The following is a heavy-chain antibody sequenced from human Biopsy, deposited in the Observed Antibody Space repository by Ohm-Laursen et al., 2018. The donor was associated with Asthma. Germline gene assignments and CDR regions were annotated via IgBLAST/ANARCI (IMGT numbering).Heavy chain of an antibody. Sequence: VTLSLTCAVYGGSFSNYYWTWIRQPPGKGLEWIGESNQGGSPTFNPSLKSRVTISRDTSKNKLSLKLRSVTAADTAVYYCASGPEWYGLDVWGQGTTVTVSS. D-gene: IGHD3-3*01. CDR2: SNQGGSP. V-gene: IGHV4-34*01. J-gene: IGHJ6*02. CDR1: GGSFSNYY. CDR3: ASGPEWYGLDV.